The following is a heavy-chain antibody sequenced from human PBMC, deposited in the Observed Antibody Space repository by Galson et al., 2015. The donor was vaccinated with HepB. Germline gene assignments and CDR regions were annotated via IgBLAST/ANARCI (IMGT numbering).Heavy chain of an antibody. CDR3: ARDGGMDAFDI. J-gene: IGHJ3*02. V-gene: IGHV3-7*03. CDR2: IKQDGSEK. Sequence: SLRLSCAAPGFTLRSHWMSRVRQAPGKGLEWVANIKQDGSEKYYVDSVKGRFTISRDNAKNSLYLQMNSLRAEDTAVYYCARDGGMDAFDIWGQGTMVTVSS. CDR1: GFTLRSHW. D-gene: IGHD3-3*01.